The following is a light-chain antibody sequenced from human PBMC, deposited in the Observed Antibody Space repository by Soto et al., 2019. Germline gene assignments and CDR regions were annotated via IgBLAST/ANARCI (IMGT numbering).Light chain of an antibody. Sequence: TQAPDTLSVSPGETATLSCRASQAINNNVAWYQLKDGQVPRLLIYVASTRAADVQARFSGGGSGTEFALTISSLQSEDFAEYHCKQYNSYWTFGQGTKVDIK. V-gene: IGKV3D-15*01. CDR2: VAS. CDR3: KQYNSYWT. CDR1: QAINNN. J-gene: IGKJ1*01.